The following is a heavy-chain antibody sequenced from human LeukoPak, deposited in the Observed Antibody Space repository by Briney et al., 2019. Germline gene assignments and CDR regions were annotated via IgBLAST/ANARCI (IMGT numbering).Heavy chain of an antibody. CDR3: ARVDSRTAQFDY. CDR2: IYSGGST. CDR1: GFIVSSNY. D-gene: IGHD6-13*01. V-gene: IGHV3-53*01. Sequence: GGSLRLSCAASGFIVSSNYMSWVRQAPGKGLEWVSVIYSGGSTYYADSVKGRFTISRHNSKNTLYLQMNSLRAEDTAVYHCARVDSRTAQFDYWGQGTLVTVSS. J-gene: IGHJ4*02.